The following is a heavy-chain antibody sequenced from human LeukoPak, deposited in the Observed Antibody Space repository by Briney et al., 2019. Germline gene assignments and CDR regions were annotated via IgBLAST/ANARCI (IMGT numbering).Heavy chain of an antibody. CDR3: ARGYDDDPFDY. CDR1: GGSISSSSYH. Sequence: SETLSLTCTVSGGSISSSSYHWGWIRQPPGKGLEWIGSIYDSRRTYYNPSLKCRVTISVDTSKKQFSLKLSSVTAADTAVYYCARGYDDDPFDYWGQGTLVTVSS. CDR2: IYDSRRT. D-gene: IGHD3-3*01. J-gene: IGHJ4*02. V-gene: IGHV4-39*07.